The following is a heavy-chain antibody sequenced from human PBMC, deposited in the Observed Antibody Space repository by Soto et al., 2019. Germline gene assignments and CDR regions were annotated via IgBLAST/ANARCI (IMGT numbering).Heavy chain of an antibody. CDR2: ISAYNGNT. V-gene: IGHV1-18*01. D-gene: IGHD5-12*01. Sequence: ASVKVSCKASGYTFTSYGISWVRQAPGQVLEWMGWISAYNGNTNYAQKLQGRVTMTTDTSTSTAYMELRSLRSDDTAVYYCARVDDSGYDPIYYMDVWGKGTTVTVSS. J-gene: IGHJ6*03. CDR1: GYTFTSYG. CDR3: ARVDDSGYDPIYYMDV.